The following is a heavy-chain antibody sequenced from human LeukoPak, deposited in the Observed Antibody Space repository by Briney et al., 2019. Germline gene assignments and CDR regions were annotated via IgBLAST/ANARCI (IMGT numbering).Heavy chain of an antibody. D-gene: IGHD6-13*01. V-gene: IGHV3-30*02. Sequence: GGSLRLSCAASGFTFSSYGMHWVRQAPGKGLEWVAFIRYDGSNKYYADSVKGRFTISRDNSKNTLYLQMNSLRAEDTAVYYCAKPNKRGAHSSSSSPHSLVFTYYMDVWGKGTTVTVSS. CDR1: GFTFSSYG. J-gene: IGHJ6*03. CDR2: IRYDGSNK. CDR3: AKPNKRGAHSSSSSPHSLVFTYYMDV.